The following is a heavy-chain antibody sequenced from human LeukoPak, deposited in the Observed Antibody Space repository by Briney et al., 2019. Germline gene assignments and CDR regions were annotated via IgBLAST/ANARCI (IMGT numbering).Heavy chain of an antibody. CDR3: ARDRFSGSYPLDY. D-gene: IGHD1-26*01. CDR2: ISGSGSTT. CDR1: GFTFSTYG. J-gene: IGHJ4*02. Sequence: GGSLRLSCAASGFTFSTYGMSWVRQAPGKGLEWVSGISGSGSTTYYADSVKGRFTISRDNSKDTLYLQMNSLRAEDTAVYYCARDRFSGSYPLDYWGQGTLVTVSS. V-gene: IGHV3-23*01.